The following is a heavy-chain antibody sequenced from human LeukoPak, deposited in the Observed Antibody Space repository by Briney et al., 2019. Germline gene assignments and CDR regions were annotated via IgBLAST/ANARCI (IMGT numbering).Heavy chain of an antibody. CDR2: IYSGGST. D-gene: IGHD2-15*01. J-gene: IGHJ4*02. CDR1: GFTVSSNY. CDR3: AKVIRCSGGSCYPFDY. Sequence: GGSLRLSCAASGFTVSSNYMSWVRQAPGKGLEWVSVIYSGGSTYYADSVKGRFTISRDNSKNTLYLQMNSLRAEDTAVYYCAKVIRCSGGSCYPFDYWGQGTLVTVSS. V-gene: IGHV3-53*01.